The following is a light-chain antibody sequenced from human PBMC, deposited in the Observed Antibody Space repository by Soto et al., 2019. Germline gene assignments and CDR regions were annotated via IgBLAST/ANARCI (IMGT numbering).Light chain of an antibody. J-gene: IGKJ1*01. Sequence: EIVLTQSPGTLALSPGERATLSCRASQSVSSSYLAWYQQKPGQAPRLLLYDASSRATGIPDRFSGSGSGTDCTITISRLEPEDVAVYSCQQYGSPPGTFGQGTKVEIK. CDR2: DAS. V-gene: IGKV3-20*01. CDR3: QQYGSPPGT. CDR1: QSVSSSY.